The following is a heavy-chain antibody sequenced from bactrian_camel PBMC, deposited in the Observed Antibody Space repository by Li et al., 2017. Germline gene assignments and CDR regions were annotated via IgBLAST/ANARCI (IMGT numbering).Heavy chain of an antibody. CDR3: ATGRISCSGSPALFPY. J-gene: IGHJ4*01. CDR1: GFVFRADD. V-gene: IGHV3S40*01. Sequence: VQLVESGGGLVQPGGSLTLSCAASGFVFRADDMSWVRQAPGKEREGVSCISWNGGSTYYADSVKGRFTISRDNTKNTLYLQLNSLKPEDTAMYYCATGRISCSGSPALFPYWGQGTQVTVS. CDR2: ISWNGGST. D-gene: IGHD3*01.